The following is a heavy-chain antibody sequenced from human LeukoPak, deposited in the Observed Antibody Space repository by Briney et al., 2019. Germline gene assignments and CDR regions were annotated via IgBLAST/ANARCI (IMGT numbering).Heavy chain of an antibody. D-gene: IGHD4-23*01. Sequence: GGSLRLSCAASGFTFTDSDMIWVRQTPGKGLEWVSAISGSGGSTDYADSVKGRFTISRDNSKNTLYLQMNSLRAEDTAVYYCATSGGTSYWYFDLWGRGTLVTVSS. V-gene: IGHV3-23*01. CDR3: ATSGGTSYWYFDL. CDR1: GFTFTDSD. CDR2: ISGSGGST. J-gene: IGHJ2*01.